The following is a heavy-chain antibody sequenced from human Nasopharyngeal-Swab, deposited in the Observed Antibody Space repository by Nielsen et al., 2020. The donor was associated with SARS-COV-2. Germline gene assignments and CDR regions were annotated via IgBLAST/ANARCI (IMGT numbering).Heavy chain of an antibody. CDR3: AKDLPEGWNSYLWYFDL. V-gene: IGHV3-23*03. CDR1: GFTFSSYS. D-gene: IGHD1-1*01. CDR2: IHSDGTIT. J-gene: IGHJ2*01. Sequence: GESLKISCAASGFTFSSYSMNWVRQAPGMGLEWVSVIHSDGTITKYADSVKGRFTISRDNSKDTLYLQMNSLRAEDTAVYYCAKDLPEGWNSYLWYFDLWGRGTLVTVSS.